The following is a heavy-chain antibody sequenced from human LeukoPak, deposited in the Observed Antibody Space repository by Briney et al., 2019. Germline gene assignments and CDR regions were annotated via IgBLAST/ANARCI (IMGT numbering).Heavy chain of an antibody. Sequence: SVKVSCKASGGTFSSYAISWVRQAPGQGREWMGGIIPIFGTANYAQKFQGRVTITADESTSTAYMELSSLRSEDTAVYYCARGGYYYDSSGYYYWGQGTLVTVSS. CDR3: ARGGYYYDSSGYYY. J-gene: IGHJ4*02. CDR1: GGTFSSYA. CDR2: IIPIFGTA. D-gene: IGHD3-22*01. V-gene: IGHV1-69*13.